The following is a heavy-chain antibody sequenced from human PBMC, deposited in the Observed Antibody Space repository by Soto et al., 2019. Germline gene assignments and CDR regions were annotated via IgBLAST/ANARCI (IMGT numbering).Heavy chain of an antibody. J-gene: IGHJ6*02. D-gene: IGHD4-17*01. V-gene: IGHV1-69*13. CDR3: AVGVTTVYYYYYGMDV. CDR2: IIPIFGTA. Sequence: SVKVSCKASGGTFSSYAISWVRQAPGQGLEWMGGIIPIFGTANYGQKFQGRVTITADESTSTAYMELSSLRSEDTAVYYCAVGVTTVYYYYYGMDVWGQGTTVTVSS. CDR1: GGTFSSYA.